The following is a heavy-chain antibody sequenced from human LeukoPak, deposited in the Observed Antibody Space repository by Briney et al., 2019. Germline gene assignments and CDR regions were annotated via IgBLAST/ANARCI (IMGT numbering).Heavy chain of an antibody. CDR2: IYSGGST. Sequence: PGGSLRLSCAVSGFTASSNFMSWVRQAPGKGLEWVSVIYSGGSTYYADSVKGRFTISRDNSKNTLYLQMNSLRAEDTAVYYCARDQARRYCSGGSCYSYYGMDVWGQGTTVTVSS. CDR1: GFTASSNF. CDR3: ARDQARRYCSGGSCYSYYGMDV. J-gene: IGHJ6*02. V-gene: IGHV3-66*01. D-gene: IGHD2-15*01.